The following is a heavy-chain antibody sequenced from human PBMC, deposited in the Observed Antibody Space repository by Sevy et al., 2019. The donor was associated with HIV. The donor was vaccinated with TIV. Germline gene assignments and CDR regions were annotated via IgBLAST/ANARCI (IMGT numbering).Heavy chain of an antibody. D-gene: IGHD5-18*01. V-gene: IGHV3-66*01. CDR2: IYSDGTT. Sequence: GGSLRLSCVASGFTVSSNYMTWVRQAPGKGLEGVSVIYSDGTTYQADSVKDRFAISRDNSKNTLYLQMNSLRAEDTAVYYCARGKSGYGYGLNSWGQGTLVTVSS. CDR3: ARGKSGYGYGLNS. CDR1: GFTVSSNY. J-gene: IGHJ4*02.